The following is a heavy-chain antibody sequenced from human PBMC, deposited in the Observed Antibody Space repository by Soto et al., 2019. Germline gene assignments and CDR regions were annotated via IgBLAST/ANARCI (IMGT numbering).Heavy chain of an antibody. Sequence: PSETLSLTCTVSSAPVSSSTYTWGWIRQPPGKGLEWIGSIYYRGSTYYNPSLNSRVTVSVDTSKNQFSLKVTSVTAADTAVYYCARRYSSAFDIWGQGTTVTV. D-gene: IGHD6-13*01. J-gene: IGHJ3*02. CDR3: ARRYSSAFDI. CDR1: SAPVSSSTYT. CDR2: IYYRGST. V-gene: IGHV4-39*01.